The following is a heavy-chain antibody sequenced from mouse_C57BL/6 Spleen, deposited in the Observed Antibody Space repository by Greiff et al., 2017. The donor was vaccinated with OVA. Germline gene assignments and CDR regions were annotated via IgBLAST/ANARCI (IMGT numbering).Heavy chain of an antibody. CDR1: GFTFSDYY. V-gene: IGHV5-16*01. CDR2: INYDGSST. D-gene: IGHD4-1*01. J-gene: IGHJ2*01. Sequence: EVMLVESEGGLVQPGSSMKLSCTASGFTFSDYYMAWVRQVPEKGLEWVANINYDGSSTYYLDSLKSRFIISRDNAKNILYLQMSSLKSEDTATYYCARNWDWYFDYWGQGTTLTVSS. CDR3: ARNWDWYFDY.